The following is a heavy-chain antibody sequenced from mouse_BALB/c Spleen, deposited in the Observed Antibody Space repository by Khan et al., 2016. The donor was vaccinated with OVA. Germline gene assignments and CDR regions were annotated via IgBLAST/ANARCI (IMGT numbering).Heavy chain of an antibody. CDR1: GYSITSDYA. D-gene: IGHD1-1*01. Sequence: EVQLVESGPGLVKPSQSLSLTCTVTGYSITSDYAWNWIRQFPGNKLEWMGYISYSGSTSYNPSLKSRISITRDTSKNQFFLQLNSVTTEDTATYYCARSLIYYYGRSPYWGQRTLVTVSA. CDR3: ARSLIYYYGRSPY. J-gene: IGHJ3*01. V-gene: IGHV3-2*02. CDR2: ISYSGST.